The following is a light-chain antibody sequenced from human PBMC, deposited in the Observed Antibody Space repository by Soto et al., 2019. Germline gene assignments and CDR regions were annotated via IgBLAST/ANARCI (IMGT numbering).Light chain of an antibody. CDR1: SSDVGGYDY. CDR3: SSYTSSSTYV. CDR2: DVT. J-gene: IGLJ1*01. V-gene: IGLV2-14*01. Sequence: QSVLTQPASVSGSPGQSVTISCTGTSSDVGGYDYVSWYQHHPGKAPKLVIYDVTYQPSGVSDRFSGSKSANTASLTISGLQAEDEADYYCSSYTSSSTYVFGTGTKVTVL.